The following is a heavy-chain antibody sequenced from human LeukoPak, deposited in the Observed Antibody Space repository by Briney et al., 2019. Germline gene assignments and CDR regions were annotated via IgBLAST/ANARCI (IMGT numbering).Heavy chain of an antibody. J-gene: IGHJ6*03. CDR3: ARGGELLSWGNYYYYYYMDV. V-gene: IGHV1-2*02. CDR1: GYTFTGYY. D-gene: IGHD3-10*01. Sequence: ASVKVSCKASGYTFTGYYMHWVRQAPGQGLEWMGWINPNSGGTNYAQKFQGRVTMTRDTSISTAYMELSRLRSDDTAVYYCARGGELLSWGNYYYYYYMDVWGKGTTVTVSS. CDR2: INPNSGGT.